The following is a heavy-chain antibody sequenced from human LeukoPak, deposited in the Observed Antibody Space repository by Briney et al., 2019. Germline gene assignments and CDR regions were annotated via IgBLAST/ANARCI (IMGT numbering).Heavy chain of an antibody. V-gene: IGHV3-23*01. CDR3: ARATQVGAIDY. CDR2: ISGSGGST. CDR1: GFTFSSYA. D-gene: IGHD1-26*01. J-gene: IGHJ4*02. Sequence: GGSLRLSCAASGFTFSSYAMSWVRQAPGKGLEWVSAISGSGGSTYYADSVKGRFTISRDNAKNSLYLQMNSLRAEDTAVYYCARATQVGAIDYWGQGTLVTVSS.